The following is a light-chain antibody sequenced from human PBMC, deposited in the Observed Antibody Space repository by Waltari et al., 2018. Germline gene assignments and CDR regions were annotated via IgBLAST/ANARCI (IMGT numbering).Light chain of an antibody. J-gene: IGLJ3*02. Sequence: QTVVAQEPSLTVSPGGTVTLTCASTTGAVISNYYPNWFQQKPGQAPRALIYDTNKKQPWTPARFSGSLLGGKAALTLSGAQPEDEAEYYCILYRGDAQWVFGGGTKLTVL. V-gene: IGLV7-43*01. CDR2: DTN. CDR1: TGAVISNYY. CDR3: ILYRGDAQWV.